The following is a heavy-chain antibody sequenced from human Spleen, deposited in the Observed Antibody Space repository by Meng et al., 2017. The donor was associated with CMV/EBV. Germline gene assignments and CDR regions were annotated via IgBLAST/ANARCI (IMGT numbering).Heavy chain of an antibody. CDR2: ISSSSSYI. CDR1: GFTFSSYS. D-gene: IGHD3-16*01. J-gene: IGHJ6*02. CDR3: ARVGGEDGMDV. Sequence: GGSLRLSCAASGFTFSSYSMNWVRQAPGKGLEWVSSISSSSSYIYYADSVKGRFTISRDNAKNTLYLQMNSLRAEDTAVYYCARVGGEDGMDVWGQGTTVTVSS. V-gene: IGHV3-21*01.